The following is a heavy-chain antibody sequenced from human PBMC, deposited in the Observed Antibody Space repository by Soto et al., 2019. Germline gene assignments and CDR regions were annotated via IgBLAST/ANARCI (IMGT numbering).Heavy chain of an antibody. Sequence: SETLSLTCAVYGGSFVGYYCNWSRQPPGKGLEWIVEIDHSGYTNYNPSLKSRVTISVDTSKNQFSLRLTSVTAADTAVYYCARVRDWFDPWGQGTLVTVSS. D-gene: IGHD3-3*01. CDR1: GGSFVGYY. J-gene: IGHJ5*02. CDR2: IDHSGYT. V-gene: IGHV4-34*01. CDR3: ARVRDWFDP.